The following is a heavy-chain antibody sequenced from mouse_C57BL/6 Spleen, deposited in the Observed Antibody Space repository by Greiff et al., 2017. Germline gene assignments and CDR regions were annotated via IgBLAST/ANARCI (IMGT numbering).Heavy chain of an antibody. V-gene: IGHV1-69*01. D-gene: IGHD2-3*01. CDR2: IDPSDSYT. CDR1: GYTFTSYW. Sequence: VQLQQPGAELVMPGASVKLSCKASGYTFTSYWMHWVKQRPGQGLEWIGEIDPSDSYTNYNQKFKGKSTLTVDKSSSTAYMQLSSLTSEDSAVYYCARSDGKSDYWGQGTTLTVSS. CDR3: ARSDGKSDY. J-gene: IGHJ2*01.